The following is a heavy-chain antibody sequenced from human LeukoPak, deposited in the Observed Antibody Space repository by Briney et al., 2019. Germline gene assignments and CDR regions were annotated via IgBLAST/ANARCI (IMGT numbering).Heavy chain of an antibody. Sequence: ASVKVPCKASGYTFTSYGISWVRQAPGQGLEWMGWISAYNGNTNYAQKLQGRVTMTTDTSTSTAYMELRSLRSDDTAVYYCARDTGIVGAKVFDYWGQGTLVTVSS. J-gene: IGHJ4*02. V-gene: IGHV1-18*01. CDR1: GYTFTSYG. D-gene: IGHD1-26*01. CDR2: ISAYNGNT. CDR3: ARDTGIVGAKVFDY.